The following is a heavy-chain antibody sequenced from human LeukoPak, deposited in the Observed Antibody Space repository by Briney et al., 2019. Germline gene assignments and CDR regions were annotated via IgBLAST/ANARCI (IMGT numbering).Heavy chain of an antibody. CDR3: ARGIVEMATRALDI. J-gene: IGHJ3*02. CDR2: IYTSGST. V-gene: IGHV4-61*02. D-gene: IGHD5-24*01. Sequence: PSQTLSLTCTVSGGSISSGSYYWSWIRQPAGKGLEWIGRIYTSGSTNYNPSLKSRVTISVDTSKNQFSLKLSSVTAADTAVYYCARGIVEMATRALDIWGQGTMVTVSS. CDR1: GGSISSGSYY.